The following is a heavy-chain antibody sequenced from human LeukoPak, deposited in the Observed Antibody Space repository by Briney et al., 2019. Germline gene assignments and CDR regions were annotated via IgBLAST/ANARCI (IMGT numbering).Heavy chain of an antibody. D-gene: IGHD6-13*01. Sequence: PSETLSLTCAVYGGSFSGYYWRWIRKPPRKRLEWIGEINHSGSTNYNPSLKSRATISVDTSKNQFSLKLSSVTAADTAVYYCARVPREWIAAAGTGPRGAFDIWGQGTMVTVSS. J-gene: IGHJ3*02. CDR3: ARVPREWIAAAGTGPRGAFDI. CDR1: GGSFSGYY. CDR2: INHSGST. V-gene: IGHV4-34*01.